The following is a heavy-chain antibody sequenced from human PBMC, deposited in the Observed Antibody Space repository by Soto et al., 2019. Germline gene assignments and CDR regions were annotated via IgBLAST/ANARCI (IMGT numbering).Heavy chain of an antibody. CDR1: GGNLTKYW. CDR2: IYPGDSDT. CDR3: AASIFYYGMDV. J-gene: IGHJ6*02. V-gene: IGHV5-51*01. Sequence: GQSLKLSDRVCGGNLTKYWSGWVRQMPGKGPEWMGIIYPGDSDTKYNPSFQGQVTISADKSITTTYLQWSSLKASDTAIYYCAASIFYYGMDVWCQGITGTVSS.